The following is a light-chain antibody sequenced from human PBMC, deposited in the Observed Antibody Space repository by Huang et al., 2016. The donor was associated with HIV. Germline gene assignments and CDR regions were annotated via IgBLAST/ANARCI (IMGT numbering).Light chain of an antibody. V-gene: IGKV2-28*01. CDR2: LDS. J-gene: IGKJ2*01. CDR1: QSLLHTNGNNY. Sequence: DIVLTQSPLSLTVTPGEPASISCKSSQSLLHTNGNNYLHWYLQKPGQSPQVLIYLDSNRASGVPDKFSGSASGTDFTLKISSVGAEDVGVYYCMQTLQASYTFGQGTKLEI. CDR3: MQTLQASYT.